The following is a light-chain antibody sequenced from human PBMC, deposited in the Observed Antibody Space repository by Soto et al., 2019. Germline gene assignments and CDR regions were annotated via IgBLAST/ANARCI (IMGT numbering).Light chain of an antibody. CDR2: KAS. CDR1: QSINSW. V-gene: IGKV1-5*03. CDR3: QEYDDYLFT. Sequence: DIQMTQSPSTLSASVGDRVTITCRASQSINSWLAWYQQKPGKAPKLLIYKASILGSGVPSRFSGSGSGTEFTLTISSLQPDDFATYYCQEYDDYLFTFGQGTNLEIK. J-gene: IGKJ2*01.